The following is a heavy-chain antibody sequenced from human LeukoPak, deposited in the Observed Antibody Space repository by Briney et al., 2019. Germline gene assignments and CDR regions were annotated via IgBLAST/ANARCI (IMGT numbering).Heavy chain of an antibody. CDR2: ISSSSSYI. CDR3: ARREIGGDYPYGY. D-gene: IGHD4-17*01. J-gene: IGHJ4*02. V-gene: IGHV3-21*01. CDR1: GFTFSSYS. Sequence: PGGSLRLSCAASGFTFSSYSMNWVRQAPGKGLEWVSSISSSSSYIYYADSVKGRFTISRDNAKNSLYLQMNSLRAEDTAVYYCARREIGGDYPYGYWGQGTLVTVSS.